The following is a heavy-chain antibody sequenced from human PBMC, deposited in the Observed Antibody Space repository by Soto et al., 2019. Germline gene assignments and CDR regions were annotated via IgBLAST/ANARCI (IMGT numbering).Heavy chain of an antibody. CDR1: EFTFSSYW. CDR3: ARDLSGRADV. CDR2: LNEDGSFT. Sequence: GGSLRLSCVASEFTFSSYWMHWVRQVPGKGLVWVSRLNEDGSFTTYADSVKGRFTISRDNAKKTLYLQMNSLRAEDTAVYYCARDLSGRADVWGHGTTVTVSS. D-gene: IGHD3-10*01. V-gene: IGHV3-74*01. J-gene: IGHJ6*02.